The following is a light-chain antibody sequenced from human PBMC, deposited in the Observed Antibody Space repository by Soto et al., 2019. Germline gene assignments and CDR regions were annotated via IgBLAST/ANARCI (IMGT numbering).Light chain of an antibody. CDR3: QQYGSSPLT. V-gene: IGKV3-20*01. CDR2: GAS. J-gene: IGKJ4*01. CDR1: EGVSDNY. Sequence: EIALTQSPGTLSLSPGERATLSCRASEGVSDNYLAWYQQRSGQAPRLVIYGASSRASAVPDRFSGSGSGADFTLTISRLEPEDFAVYYCQQYGSSPLTFGGGTKVDIK.